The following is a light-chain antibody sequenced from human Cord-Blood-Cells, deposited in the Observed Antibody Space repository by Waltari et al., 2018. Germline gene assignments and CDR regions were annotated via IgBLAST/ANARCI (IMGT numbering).Light chain of an antibody. J-gene: IGKJ1*01. CDR2: DAC. CDR1: QSVSSY. Sequence: EIVFTHSPVTLSLSQGESATLSCRASQSVSSYLAWYQQEPGQAPRLLIYDACNRATGIPARCSGSGSGTDFTLTISSLEQEDFAVYYCQQRSNWPRTFGQGTKGEIK. CDR3: QQRSNWPRT. V-gene: IGKV3-11*01.